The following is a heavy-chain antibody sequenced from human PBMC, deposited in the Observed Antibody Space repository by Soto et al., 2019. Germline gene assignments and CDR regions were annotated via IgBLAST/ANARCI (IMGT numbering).Heavy chain of an antibody. Sequence: SETLSLTCTVSGVSISSSSYYWGWIRQTPGKGLEWIGTIYFSGSTYYNPSLKSRVTISVGRSKNQFSLNLTSVTAADTAVYYCARHGSYWGPGTLVTVSS. CDR1: GVSISSSSYY. J-gene: IGHJ4*02. CDR3: ARHGSY. CDR2: IYFSGST. V-gene: IGHV4-39*01.